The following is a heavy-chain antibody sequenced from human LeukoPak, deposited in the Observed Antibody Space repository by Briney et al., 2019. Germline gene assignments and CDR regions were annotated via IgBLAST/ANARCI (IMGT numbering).Heavy chain of an antibody. CDR1: GFTFSGYG. J-gene: IGHJ4*02. CDR3: AGGLLGCSGGSCYPTDY. CDR2: ISDDGNNK. D-gene: IGHD2-15*01. Sequence: PGGSLRLSCAASGFTFSGYGMRWVRQAPGKGLEWVAVISDDGNNKYYVDSVKGRFTISRDNSENTLYLQMDSLRAEDTAVYYCAGGLLGCSGGSCYPTDYWGQGTLVIVSS. V-gene: IGHV3-30*03.